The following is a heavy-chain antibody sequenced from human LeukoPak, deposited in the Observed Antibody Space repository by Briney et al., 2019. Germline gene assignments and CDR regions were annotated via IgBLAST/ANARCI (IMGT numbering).Heavy chain of an antibody. V-gene: IGHV3-9*01. Sequence: GGSLRLSCAASGFTFDGFAMHWVRHAPGKGLEWVSGIDWNSGRIVYADSVKGRFTISRDNAKNSLDLQMNSLGVEDTALYYCTKDVSAGGLDHWGQGTLVTVSS. CDR3: TKDVSAGGLDH. J-gene: IGHJ4*02. D-gene: IGHD6-13*01. CDR1: GFTFDGFA. CDR2: IDWNSGRI.